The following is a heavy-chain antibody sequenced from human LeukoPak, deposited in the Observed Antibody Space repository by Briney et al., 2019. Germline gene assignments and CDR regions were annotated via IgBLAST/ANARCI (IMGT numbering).Heavy chain of an antibody. V-gene: IGHV3-23*01. D-gene: IGHD2-15*01. CDR2: ISGSGGNT. CDR1: GFIFSSYA. Sequence: PGGSLRLSCAASGFIFSSYAMSWVRQAPGKGLEWVSAISGSGGNTYYAGSVKGRFTISRDNSRNTLYLQMNSLRVEDTAVYYCAKDLGMGGGSCFHHWGQGILVTVSS. CDR3: AKDLGMGGGSCFHH. J-gene: IGHJ5*02.